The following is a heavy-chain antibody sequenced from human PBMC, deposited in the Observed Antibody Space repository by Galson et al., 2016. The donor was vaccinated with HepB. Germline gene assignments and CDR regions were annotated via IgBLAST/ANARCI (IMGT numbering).Heavy chain of an antibody. CDR3: AKGAAGGTYSALDY. D-gene: IGHD1-26*01. CDR2: ISSSGGTT. V-gene: IGHV3-23*01. CDR1: GFTFGSYA. Sequence: AASGFTFGSYAMTWIRQAPGKGLEWVSSISSSGGTTYYTDPGKGRFTISRDGSESTLYVHMNRLRVEDTAVYYGAKGAAGGTYSALDYWGRGVLVTVSP. J-gene: IGHJ4*02.